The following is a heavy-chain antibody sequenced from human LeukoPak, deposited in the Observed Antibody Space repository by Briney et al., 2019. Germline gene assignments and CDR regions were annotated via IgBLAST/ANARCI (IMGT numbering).Heavy chain of an antibody. D-gene: IGHD3-3*01. CDR1: GFTFDDYA. J-gene: IGHJ4*02. CDR2: ISGDGGST. V-gene: IGHV3-43*02. Sequence: GGSLRLSCPASGFTFDDYAMHWVRQAPGKGLEWVSLISGDGGSTYYADSVKGRFTISRDNSKNSLYLQMNSLRTEDTALYYCAKGDYDFWSGYYSRVDYWGQGTLVTVSS. CDR3: AKGDYDFWSGYYSRVDY.